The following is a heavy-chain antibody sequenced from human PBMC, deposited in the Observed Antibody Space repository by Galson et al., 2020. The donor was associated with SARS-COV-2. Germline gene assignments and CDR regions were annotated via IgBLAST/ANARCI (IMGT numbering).Heavy chain of an antibody. J-gene: IGHJ4*02. CDR1: GGSIGSYY. Sequence: SQTLSLTCTVSGGSIGSYYWSWIRQPPEKGLEWLGNIYNAGSTKYNPSFNGRVTISADRSRNQFSLRLVSVTAADTAVYFCARAGGTGAHVYWGQGTLVSVSS. V-gene: IGHV4-59*01. CDR3: ARAGGTGAHVY. D-gene: IGHD1-1*01. CDR2: IYNAGST.